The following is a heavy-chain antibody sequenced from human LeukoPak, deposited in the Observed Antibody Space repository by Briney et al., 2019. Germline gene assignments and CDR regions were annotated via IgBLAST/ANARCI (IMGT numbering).Heavy chain of an antibody. CDR3: AFFVREPQN. D-gene: IGHD3-10*02. V-gene: IGHV3-7*01. CDR1: TVIFRKYW. Sequence: GGSLRLSCAASTVIFRKYWMGWARQAPGKGLEWVTNIAHDGSVKWYVDSVKGRFIISRDNARDSLYLQMNGLRVEDTAIYYCAFFVREPQNWGQGTLVTVSS. J-gene: IGHJ1*01. CDR2: IAHDGSVK.